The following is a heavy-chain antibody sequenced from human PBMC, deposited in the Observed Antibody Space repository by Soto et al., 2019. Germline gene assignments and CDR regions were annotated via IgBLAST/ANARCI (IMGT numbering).Heavy chain of an antibody. CDR1: GYTFTLYT. CDR2: INTGNGNT. J-gene: IGHJ4*02. V-gene: IGHV1-3*04. CDR3: AKLGGGYLFGPYLEF. Sequence: SSVKVSCKTSGYTFTLYTIHWVRQAPGQRREWMGWINTGNGNTKYSQRFEGRVKMSRETSASPAYMELSSLTSEDTAVYYCAKLGGGYLFGPYLEFWGEGTLVTVSS. D-gene: IGHD3-16*01.